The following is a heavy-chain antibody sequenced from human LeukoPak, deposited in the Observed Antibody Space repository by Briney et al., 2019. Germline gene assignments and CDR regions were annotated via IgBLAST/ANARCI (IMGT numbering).Heavy chain of an antibody. D-gene: IGHD3-22*01. Sequence: GGSLRLSCAASGFTFSSYEMNWVRQAPGKGLEWVSYISSSGSTIYYADSVKGRLTISRDNAKNSLYLQMNSLRAEDTAVYYCASSGYYAYYYYGMDVWGQGTTVTVSS. CDR2: ISSSGSTI. J-gene: IGHJ6*02. CDR1: GFTFSSYE. CDR3: ASSGYYAYYYYGMDV. V-gene: IGHV3-48*03.